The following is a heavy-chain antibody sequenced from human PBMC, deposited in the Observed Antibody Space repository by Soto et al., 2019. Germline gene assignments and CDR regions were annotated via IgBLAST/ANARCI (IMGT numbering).Heavy chain of an antibody. D-gene: IGHD3-16*01. V-gene: IGHV3-53*01. Sequence: EVQLVESGGGLIQPGGSLRLSCEASGFTLRGTAMNWVRQVPGKGREWVPLIWTGGSTAYADSLKGRFTISRDNSKSALYLHMSSLRAEDTAVYYCATRPLLRGAPWGQGTMVTVSS. J-gene: IGHJ3*01. CDR1: GFTLRGTA. CDR3: ATRPLLRGAP. CDR2: IWTGGST.